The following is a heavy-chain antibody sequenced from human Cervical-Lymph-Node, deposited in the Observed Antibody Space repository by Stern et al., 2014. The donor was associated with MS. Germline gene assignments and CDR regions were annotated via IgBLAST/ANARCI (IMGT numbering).Heavy chain of an antibody. Sequence: DQLVESGGGVVRPGRSLRLSCATSGFTFSRYAVLWVRQAPGKGLEWVAAISYDGSNKFYGDSVKGRFTISRDNSKNTLFLQMNNLRPEDSGVYHCARDRLDGDYVYYYGLDVWGQGTTVTVSS. D-gene: IGHD4-17*01. J-gene: IGHJ6*02. CDR1: GFTFSRYA. CDR3: ARDRLDGDYVYYYGLDV. V-gene: IGHV3-30*04. CDR2: ISYDGSNK.